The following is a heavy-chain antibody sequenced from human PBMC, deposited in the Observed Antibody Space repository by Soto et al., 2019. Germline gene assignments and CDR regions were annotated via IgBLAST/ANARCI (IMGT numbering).Heavy chain of an antibody. Sequence: ASVKVSCKVSGGGTFSTSAVSWVRQAPGQGLEWMGWISAYIGNTNYAQKLQGRVTITADASTSTAYMELSSLRSEDTAVYYCARDLGTTLGHDVFDIWGQGTMVTVSS. V-gene: IGHV1-18*01. D-gene: IGHD1-7*01. CDR2: ISAYIGNT. CDR1: GGGTFSTSA. CDR3: ARDLGTTLGHDVFDI. J-gene: IGHJ3*02.